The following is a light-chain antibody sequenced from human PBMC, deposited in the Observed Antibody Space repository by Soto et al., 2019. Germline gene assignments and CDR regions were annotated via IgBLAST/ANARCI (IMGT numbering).Light chain of an antibody. Sequence: VLTQSPATLSLSPGESATLSCRASQNVGNNLAWYQQKSGQAPRLLIYAASDRATGVPARFSGRMSGTDFPLTISSLGPKDFAPNFCQKRSSGPRGPLGRGTKLE. CDR3: QKRSSGPRGP. CDR2: AAS. CDR1: QNVGNN. V-gene: IGKV3-11*01. J-gene: IGKJ2*01.